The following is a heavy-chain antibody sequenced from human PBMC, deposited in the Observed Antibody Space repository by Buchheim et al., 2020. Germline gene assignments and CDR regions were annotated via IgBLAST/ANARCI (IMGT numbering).Heavy chain of an antibody. Sequence: QLQLQESGPGLVKPSETLSLTCTVSGGSISSSSYYWGWIRQPPGKGLEWIGSIYYSGSTYYNPSLKSRVTISVDTSKNQFSLKLGSVTAADTAVYYCARVYPPQTYYYGSGSSGYFDYWGQGTL. D-gene: IGHD3-10*01. CDR1: GGSISSSSYY. CDR2: IYYSGST. CDR3: ARVYPPQTYYYGSGSSGYFDY. V-gene: IGHV4-39*01. J-gene: IGHJ4*02.